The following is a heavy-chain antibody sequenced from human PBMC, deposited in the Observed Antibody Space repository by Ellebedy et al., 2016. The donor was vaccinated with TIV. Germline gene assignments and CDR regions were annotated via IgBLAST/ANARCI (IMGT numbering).Heavy chain of an antibody. CDR1: GYTFTSHD. D-gene: IGHD3-10*01. J-gene: IGHJ4*02. CDR2: VNPNSGNT. V-gene: IGHV1-8*01. CDR3: ARGMGSYYRFGFDS. Sequence: AASVKVSCKASGYTFTSHDINWVRQATGQGLEWMGWVNPNSGNTGYAQKFQGRVTMTRTTSISTAYMELSSLRSDDTAVYYCARGMGSYYRFGFDSWGQGTLVTVSS.